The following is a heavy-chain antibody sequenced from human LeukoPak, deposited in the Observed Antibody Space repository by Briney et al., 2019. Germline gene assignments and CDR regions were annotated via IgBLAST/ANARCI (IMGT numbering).Heavy chain of an antibody. J-gene: IGHJ4*02. Sequence: GGSLRLSCAASGFTFSSYSMNWVRQAPGKGLEWVSYIDTGSTTISYADSLKGRFTIFRDNAKNSLFLQMNSLRAEDTAVYYCARAVWYYDSSGYAVGVYFDSWGQGTLVTVSS. CDR3: ARAVWYYDSSGYAVGVYFDS. CDR1: GFTFSSYS. CDR2: IDTGSTTI. D-gene: IGHD3-22*01. V-gene: IGHV3-48*01.